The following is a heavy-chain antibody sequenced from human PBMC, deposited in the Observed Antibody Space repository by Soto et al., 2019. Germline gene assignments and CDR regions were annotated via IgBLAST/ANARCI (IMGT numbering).Heavy chain of an antibody. CDR1: GGTFSSYA. V-gene: IGHV1-69*01. CDR3: ARSPGSSTRLENYYYYYYGMDV. J-gene: IGHJ6*02. CDR2: IIPISETT. Sequence: QVQLVQSGAEVKKPGSSVKVSCKASGGTFSSYAISWVRQAPGQGLEWMGGIIPISETTNYAQKFQGRVKITADESKSTAYKELSNLRSEETAVYYCARSPGSSTRLENYYYYYYGMDVWGQGTTVTVSS. D-gene: IGHD2-2*01.